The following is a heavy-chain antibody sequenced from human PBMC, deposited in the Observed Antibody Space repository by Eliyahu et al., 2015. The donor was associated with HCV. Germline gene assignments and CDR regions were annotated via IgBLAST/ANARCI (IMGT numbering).Heavy chain of an antibody. CDR2: IYYTGIT. J-gene: IGHJ4*02. V-gene: IGHV4-59*01. CDR3: ASSTYYYGSGSGYFDY. D-gene: IGHD3-10*01. Sequence: QVQLQQSGPGLVRPSETLSLTCTVSGDSISDYYWSWIRQPPGKGLEWIGYIYYTGITNYNPSLKSRVTISVDTSKNQFSLRLSSVTAADTAVYYCASSTYYYGSGSGYFDYWGQGTLVTVSS. CDR1: GDSISDYY.